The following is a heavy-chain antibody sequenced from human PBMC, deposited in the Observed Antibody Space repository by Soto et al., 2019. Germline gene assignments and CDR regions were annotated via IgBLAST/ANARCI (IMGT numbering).Heavy chain of an antibody. J-gene: IGHJ4*02. CDR3: ATYTAMVTGLDY. CDR1: GGTFSSYA. CDR2: IIPIFGTA. Sequence: ASVKVSCKASGGTFSSYAISWVRQAPGQGLEWMGGIIPIFGTANYAQKFQGRVTITADESTSTAYMELSSLRSEDTAVYYCATYTAMVTGLDYWGQGTLVTVSS. D-gene: IGHD5-18*01. V-gene: IGHV1-69*13.